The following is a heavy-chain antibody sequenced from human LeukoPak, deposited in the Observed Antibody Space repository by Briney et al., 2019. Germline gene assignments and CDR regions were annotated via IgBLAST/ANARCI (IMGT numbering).Heavy chain of an antibody. CDR2: VYYSGSP. CDR3: TRLLHDSRGYYYFDY. J-gene: IGHJ4*01. V-gene: IGHV4-39*01. CDR1: GGSISNRSYY. Sequence: SETLSLTCNVSGGSISNRSYYWGWIRQPQGKRLEGIGSVYYSGSPYHNPSLKSRVTMSVDTSKHQFPLKLNSVTAADTAVYFCTRLLHDSRGYYYFDYWGQGTLATVSS. D-gene: IGHD3-22*01.